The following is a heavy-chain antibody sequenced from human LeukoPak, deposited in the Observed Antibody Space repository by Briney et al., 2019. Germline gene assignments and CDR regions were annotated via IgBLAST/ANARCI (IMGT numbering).Heavy chain of an antibody. Sequence: RSETLSLLCTVSGGSISSGDYFWRWIRQPRGGGLVWIGYMYYSGSTYYHPSLQSRATIPLHTSNHQLSLKLSSVTAADTAVYYCARQGEYYYDSSGYYLDYWGQGTLVTVSS. CDR3: ARQGEYYYDSSGYYLDY. CDR1: GGSISSGDYF. J-gene: IGHJ4*02. D-gene: IGHD3-22*01. CDR2: MYYSGST. V-gene: IGHV4-30-4*01.